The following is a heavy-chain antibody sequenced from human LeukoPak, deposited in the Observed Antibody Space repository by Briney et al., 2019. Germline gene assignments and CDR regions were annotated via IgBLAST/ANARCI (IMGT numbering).Heavy chain of an antibody. CDR2: IYGSGNT. CDR1: GGSISGWY. Sequence: SETLSLTCTVSGGSISGWYWSWIRQPPGKGLEWIGYIYGSGNTNYNPSLKSRVTMSIDTSKNQFSLKLSSVTAADTAKYYCANADRYCSGGNCHAPDAFDFWGQGTVVTVSS. J-gene: IGHJ3*01. D-gene: IGHD2-15*01. CDR3: ANADRYCSGGNCHAPDAFDF. V-gene: IGHV4-59*12.